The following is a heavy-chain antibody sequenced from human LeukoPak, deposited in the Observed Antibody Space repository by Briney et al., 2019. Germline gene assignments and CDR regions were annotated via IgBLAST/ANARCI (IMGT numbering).Heavy chain of an antibody. V-gene: IGHV1-69*06. CDR1: GGTFSSYA. J-gene: IGHJ5*02. CDR2: IIPIFGTA. Sequence: ASVKVSCKASGGTFSSYAINWVRQAPGQGLKWMGGIIPIFGTANYAQKFQGRVTMTEDTSTDTAYMELSSLRSEDTAVYYCATDNWFDPWGQGTLVTVSS. CDR3: ATDNWFDP.